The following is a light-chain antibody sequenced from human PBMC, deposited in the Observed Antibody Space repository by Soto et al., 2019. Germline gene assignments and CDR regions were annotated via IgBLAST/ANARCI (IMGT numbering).Light chain of an antibody. CDR2: DAS. Sequence: EIVLTQSPATLSLSPVERATLSCMASQSVSSYLAWYQQKPGQAPRLLIYDASNRATGIPARFSGSGSGTDFTLTLSRLEPEDFAVYYCQQRSNWPPITFGQGTRLEI. CDR1: QSVSSY. V-gene: IGKV3-11*01. CDR3: QQRSNWPPIT. J-gene: IGKJ5*01.